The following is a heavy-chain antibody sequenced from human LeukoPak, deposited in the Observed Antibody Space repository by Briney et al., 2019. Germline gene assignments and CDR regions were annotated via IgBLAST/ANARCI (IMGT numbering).Heavy chain of an antibody. V-gene: IGHV1-2*02. Sequence: ASVKVSCKASGYTFIGYYMHWVRQAPGQGLEWMGWINPNSGGTNYAQKFQGRVTMTRDTSISTAYMELSSLRSDDTAVYYCATDGEMATTAVGFDYWGQGTLVTVSS. D-gene: IGHD5-24*01. CDR3: ATDGEMATTAVGFDY. CDR2: INPNSGGT. J-gene: IGHJ4*02. CDR1: GYTFIGYY.